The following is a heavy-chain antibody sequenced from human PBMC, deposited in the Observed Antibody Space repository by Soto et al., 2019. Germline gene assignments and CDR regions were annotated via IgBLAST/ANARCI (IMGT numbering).Heavy chain of an antibody. CDR3: AKDGYYYDSSGYSQGPSLSYYYYGMDV. Sequence: GGSLRLSCAASGFTFSSYAMSWVRQAPGKGLEWVSAISGSGGSTYYADSVKGRFTISRDNSKNTLYLQMNSLRAEDTAVYYCAKDGYYYDSSGYSQGPSLSYYYYGMDVWGQGTTVTVSS. CDR1: GFTFSSYA. D-gene: IGHD3-22*01. V-gene: IGHV3-23*01. J-gene: IGHJ6*02. CDR2: ISGSGGST.